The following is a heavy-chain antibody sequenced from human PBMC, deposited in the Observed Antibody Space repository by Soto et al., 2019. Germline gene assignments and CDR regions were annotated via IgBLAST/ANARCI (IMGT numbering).Heavy chain of an antibody. Sequence: QVQLVQSGAEVKKPGASVKDSCKASGYTFTGYDINWVRQATGQGLEWMGWMNPNSGNTGCAQKFQGRVTMTRNTSTSTAYMELSSLRSDDTAVYYCARGNWFDPWGQGTLVTVSS. CDR3: ARGNWFDP. J-gene: IGHJ5*02. CDR1: GYTFTGYD. V-gene: IGHV1-8*01. CDR2: MNPNSGNT.